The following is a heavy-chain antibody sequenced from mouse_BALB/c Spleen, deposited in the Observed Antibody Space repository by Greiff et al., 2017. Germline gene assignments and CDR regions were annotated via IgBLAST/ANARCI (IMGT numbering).Heavy chain of an antibody. V-gene: IGHV7-3*02. Sequence: DVKLVESGGGLVQPGGSLRLSCATSGFTFTDYYMSWVRQPPGKALEWLGFIRNKANGYTTEYSASVKGRFTISRDDSQSILYLQMNTLRAEDSATYYCARDEGTDYFDYWGQGTTLTVSS. CDR2: IRNKANGYTT. D-gene: IGHD3-3*01. CDR1: GFTFTDYY. J-gene: IGHJ2*01. CDR3: ARDEGTDYFDY.